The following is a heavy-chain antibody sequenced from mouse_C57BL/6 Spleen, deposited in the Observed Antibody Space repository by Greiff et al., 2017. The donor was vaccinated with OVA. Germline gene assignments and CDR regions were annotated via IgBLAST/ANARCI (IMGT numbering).Heavy chain of an antibody. Sequence: VQLQQSGPVLVKPGASVKMSCKASGYTFTDYYMNWVKQSHGKSLEWIGVINPYNGGTSYNQKFKGKATLTVDKSSSTAYMELNSLTSEDSAVYYCARLGYEYPYYAMDYWGQGTSVTVSS. CDR3: ARLGYEYPYYAMDY. CDR2: INPYNGGT. CDR1: GYTFTDYY. V-gene: IGHV1-19*01. J-gene: IGHJ4*01. D-gene: IGHD5-1*01.